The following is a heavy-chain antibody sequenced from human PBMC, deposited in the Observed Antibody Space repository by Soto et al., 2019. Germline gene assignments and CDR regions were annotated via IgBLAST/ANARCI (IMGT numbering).Heavy chain of an antibody. D-gene: IGHD2-15*01. CDR3: ARDSFPCSGGSCYLFQH. J-gene: IGHJ1*01. V-gene: IGHV3-30-3*01. Sequence: PGGSLRLSCAASGFTFSSYAMHWVRQAPGKGLEWVAVISYDGSNKYYADSVKGRFTISRDNSKNTLYLQMNSLRAEDTAVYYCARDSFPCSGGSCYLFQHWGQGTLVTVSS. CDR2: ISYDGSNK. CDR1: GFTFSSYA.